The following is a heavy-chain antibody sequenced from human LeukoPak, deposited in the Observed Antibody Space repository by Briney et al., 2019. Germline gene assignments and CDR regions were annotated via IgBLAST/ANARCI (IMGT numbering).Heavy chain of an antibody. CDR3: AKVTLSSGWYYFDY. D-gene: IGHD6-19*01. J-gene: IGHJ4*02. Sequence: GGSLRLSCAASGFTFTNYWMHWVRQAPGMGLVWVSRLPPDELDIIYADSVKGRFTVSRDNAKNTVYLQMNSLRAEDTAVYYCAKVTLSSGWYYFDYWGQGTLVTVSS. CDR1: GFTFTNYW. CDR2: LPPDELDI. V-gene: IGHV3-74*01.